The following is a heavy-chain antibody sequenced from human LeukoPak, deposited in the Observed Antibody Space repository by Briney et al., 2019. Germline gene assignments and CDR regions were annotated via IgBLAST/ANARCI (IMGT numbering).Heavy chain of an antibody. V-gene: IGHV4-31*03. CDR2: IHYSGST. CDR1: GDPINSDDYY. J-gene: IGHJ5*02. CDR3: ARGGGYPDNWFDT. D-gene: IGHD3-16*02. Sequence: TLSLTCTVSGDPINSDDYYWSWIRQHPGKGLEWIGYIHYSGSTYYKPSLKGRVTISLDTSKNQFSLKATSVTAADTAVYYCARGGGYPDNWFDTWGQGTLVTVSS.